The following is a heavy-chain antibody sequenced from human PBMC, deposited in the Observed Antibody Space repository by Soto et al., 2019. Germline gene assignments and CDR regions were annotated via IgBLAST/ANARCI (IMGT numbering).Heavy chain of an antibody. J-gene: IGHJ6*03. V-gene: IGHV3-33*01. CDR2: IWYDGSNK. D-gene: IGHD2-21*01. CDR3: ASDGGVIGHYYYYYMDV. CDR1: GFTFSSYG. Sequence: GGSLRLFCAASGFTFSSYGMHWVRQAPGKGLEWVAVIWYDGSNKYYADSVKGRFTISRDNSKNTLYLQMNSLRAVDTSVYYCASDGGVIGHYYYYYMDVWGKGTTVTVSS.